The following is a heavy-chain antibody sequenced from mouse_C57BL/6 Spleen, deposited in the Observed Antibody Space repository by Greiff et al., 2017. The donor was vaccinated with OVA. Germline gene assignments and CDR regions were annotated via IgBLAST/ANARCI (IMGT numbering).Heavy chain of an antibody. CDR3: ARGASYDYDVDYFDY. J-gene: IGHJ2*01. D-gene: IGHD2-4*01. V-gene: IGHV1-64*01. CDR2: IHPTSGST. CDR1: GYTFTSYW. Sequence: QVQLQQPGAELVKPGASVKLSCKASGYTFTSYWMHWVKQRPGQGLEWIGMIHPTSGSTNYNEKFKSKATLTVDKSSSTAYMQLSSLTSEDSAVYYGARGASYDYDVDYFDYWGQGTTLTVSS.